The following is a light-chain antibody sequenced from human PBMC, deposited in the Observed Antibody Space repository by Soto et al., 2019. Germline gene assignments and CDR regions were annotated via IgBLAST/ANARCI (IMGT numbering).Light chain of an antibody. CDR3: SSFTSSTTYV. CDR1: SGDVGSYNR. V-gene: IGLV2-18*02. J-gene: IGLJ1*01. CDR2: EVS. Sequence: QSVLTQPPSVSGSPGQSVAVSCTGTSGDVGSYNRVSWYQQPPGTAPKLIIYEVSNRPSGVPDRFSGSKSGNTASLSISGLQAEDEADYYCSSFTSSTTYVFGTGTKVTVL.